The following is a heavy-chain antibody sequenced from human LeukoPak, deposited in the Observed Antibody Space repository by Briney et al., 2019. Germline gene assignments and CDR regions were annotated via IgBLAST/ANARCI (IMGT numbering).Heavy chain of an antibody. V-gene: IGHV3-23*01. Sequence: GGSLRLSCAASGFTFSNYAMNWVRHAPGKGLEWVSAISGSGANTYYADSVKGRFTISRDNPKSTLYLQMNSLRAEDTALYYCAKPAKTDYADFWGQGTLVTVSS. D-gene: IGHD1-14*01. J-gene: IGHJ4*02. CDR1: GFTFSNYA. CDR3: AKPAKTDYADF. CDR2: ISGSGANT.